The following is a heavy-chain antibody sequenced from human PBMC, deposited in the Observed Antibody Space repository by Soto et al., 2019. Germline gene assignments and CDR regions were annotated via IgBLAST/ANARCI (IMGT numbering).Heavy chain of an antibody. J-gene: IGHJ4*02. CDR1: GYAFTTYG. CDR2: ISAHNGNT. V-gene: IGHV1-18*01. CDR3: ARGRYGDY. Sequence: QVHLVQSGAEVKKPGASVKVSCKGSGYAFTTYGITWVRQAPGQGLEWMGWISAHNGNTNYSQKLQGRVTVTRDTSTSTAYMELRSLGSDDTAVYYCARGRYGDYWGQGALVTVSS. D-gene: IGHD1-1*01.